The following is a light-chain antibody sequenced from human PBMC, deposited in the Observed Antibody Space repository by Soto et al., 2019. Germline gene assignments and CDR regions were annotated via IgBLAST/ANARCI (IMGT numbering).Light chain of an antibody. Sequence: IVMTQSPATLSVSPGERATLSCRAGLSVSSNLAWYQQKPGQAPRLLIYGASTRATGIAARFSGSGSGSEFTLTISSLHSEDFAVYYCQQYNNWPPGTFGQGTKVDIK. V-gene: IGKV3-15*01. J-gene: IGKJ1*01. CDR1: LSVSSN. CDR2: GAS. CDR3: QQYNNWPPGT.